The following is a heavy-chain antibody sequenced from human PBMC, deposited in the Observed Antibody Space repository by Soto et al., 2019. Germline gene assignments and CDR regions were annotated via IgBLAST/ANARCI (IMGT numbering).Heavy chain of an antibody. Sequence: EVQLVESGGGLVQPGGSLRLSCAASGFTISSYWMSWVRQAPGKGLEWVANIKQDGSEKYYVDSVKGRFTISRDNAKNSLYLQMNRLRAEDTAVYYCASHTSPYYDYIWGSYRSYYFDYWGQGTLVTVSS. CDR3: ASHTSPYYDYIWGSYRSYYFDY. CDR2: IKQDGSEK. J-gene: IGHJ4*02. CDR1: GFTISSYW. D-gene: IGHD3-16*02. V-gene: IGHV3-7*01.